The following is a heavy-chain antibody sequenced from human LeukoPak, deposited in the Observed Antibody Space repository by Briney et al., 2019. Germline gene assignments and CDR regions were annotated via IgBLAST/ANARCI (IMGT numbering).Heavy chain of an antibody. CDR3: ARGQLRYFDWLP. Sequence: EPLSLTGPVPGGSISTYYWSWIRRPPGRGLKWLGRIYTTGGTNYNPPLKSRVTMSVDTSKNQFSLKLSSVTAADTAVYYCARGQLRYFDWLPWGQGTLVTVSS. D-gene: IGHD3-9*01. J-gene: IGHJ5*02. CDR1: GGSISTYY. V-gene: IGHV4-4*07. CDR2: IYTTGGT.